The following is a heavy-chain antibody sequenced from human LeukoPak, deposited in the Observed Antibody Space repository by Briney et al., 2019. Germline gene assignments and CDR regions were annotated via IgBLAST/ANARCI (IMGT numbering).Heavy chain of an antibody. D-gene: IGHD4-17*01. CDR1: GFTFSRCW. CDR2: INSGGSST. Sequence: GGSLRLSCAASGFTFSRCWMHWVRQAPGKGLVWVSRINSGGSSTTYADSVKGRFTISRDNAKNSLYLQMNSLRAEDTAVYYCARAGIDYGDYWTRFDYWCQGTLGTVSS. CDR3: ARAGIDYGDYWTRFDY. J-gene: IGHJ4*02. V-gene: IGHV3-74*01.